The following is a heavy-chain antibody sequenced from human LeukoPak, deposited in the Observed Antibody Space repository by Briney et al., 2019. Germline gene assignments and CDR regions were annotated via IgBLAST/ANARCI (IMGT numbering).Heavy chain of an antibody. CDR3: ARGRDTSYFDY. CDR1: GGSIRSSYYY. V-gene: IGHV4-39*07. J-gene: IGHJ4*02. Sequence: SETLSLTCTVSGGSIRSSYYYWGWIRQPPGKGLEWIGSIYDSGSTYYNPSLKSRVTISVDTSKNQFSLKLSSVTAADTAVYYCARGRDTSYFDYWGQGTLVTVSS. CDR2: IYDSGST. D-gene: IGHD3-16*02.